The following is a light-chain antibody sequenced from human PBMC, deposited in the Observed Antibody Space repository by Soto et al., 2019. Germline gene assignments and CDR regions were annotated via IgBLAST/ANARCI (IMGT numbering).Light chain of an antibody. CDR3: LQYSSHSWT. Sequence: IQMTQSPSTLSASLGDIVTITCRASQSISVWLAWYQQKPGKAPKLLIYRASRLESGVPSRFSGSGSGTEFTLTISRLQPDDVATYYCLQYSSHSWTFGQGTKVDI. V-gene: IGKV1-5*03. CDR2: RAS. J-gene: IGKJ1*01. CDR1: QSISVW.